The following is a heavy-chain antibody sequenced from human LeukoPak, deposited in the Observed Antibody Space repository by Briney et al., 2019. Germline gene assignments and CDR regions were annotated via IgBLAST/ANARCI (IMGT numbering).Heavy chain of an antibody. CDR3: AKDGDSSGYNPSFDS. CDR2: ISWDGVSI. J-gene: IGHJ4*02. CDR1: GFTFDDYA. D-gene: IGHD3-22*01. Sequence: PGGSLRLSCAASGFTFDDYAMHWVRHAPGKGLEWVSHISWDGVSIYYADSVKGRFTISRDNSKNSLYLQMNSLRGEDTALYYCAKDGDSSGYNPSFDSWGQGTLVTVSS. V-gene: IGHV3-43D*03.